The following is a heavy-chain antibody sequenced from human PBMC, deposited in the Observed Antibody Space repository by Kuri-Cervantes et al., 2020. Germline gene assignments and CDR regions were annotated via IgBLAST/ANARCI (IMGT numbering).Heavy chain of an antibody. CDR3: ARDIRARAEWYFDL. V-gene: IGHV3-21*04. J-gene: IGHJ2*01. CDR1: GFTFSSYS. CDR2: ISSSGTTI. Sequence: GGSLRLSCAASGFTFSSYSMNWVRQAPGKGLEWVSSISSSGTTIFYADSVKGRFTISRDNAKNSLYLQMNSLRAEDTAVYFCARDIRARAEWYFDLWGRGTLVTVSS.